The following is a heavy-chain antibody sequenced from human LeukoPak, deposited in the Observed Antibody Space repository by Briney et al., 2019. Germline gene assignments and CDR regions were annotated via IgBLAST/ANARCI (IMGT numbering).Heavy chain of an antibody. CDR1: GFTFSDYY. D-gene: IGHD6-6*01. V-gene: IGHV3-11*04. Sequence: GSLRLSCAASGFTFSDYYMSWIRQAPGKGLEWISYISNSGSTIYYADSVKGRFTISRDNAKNSLFLQMNSLRADDTAVYYCARGRWQLVPFDYWGQGTLVTVSS. CDR3: ARGRWQLVPFDY. J-gene: IGHJ4*02. CDR2: ISNSGSTI.